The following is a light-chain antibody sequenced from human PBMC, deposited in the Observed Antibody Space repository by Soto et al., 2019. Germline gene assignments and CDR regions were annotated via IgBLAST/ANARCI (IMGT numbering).Light chain of an antibody. CDR1: SSDVGGYNY. Sequence: QSALTQPASVSGSPGQSIAVSCTGTSSDVGGYNYVSWYQQHPGRAPKLMIYDVINRPSGVSNRFSGSKSGNTASLTISGLQAEDEADYYCSSYTSSNTYVFGSGTKLTVL. J-gene: IGLJ1*01. V-gene: IGLV2-14*01. CDR2: DVI. CDR3: SSYTSSNTYV.